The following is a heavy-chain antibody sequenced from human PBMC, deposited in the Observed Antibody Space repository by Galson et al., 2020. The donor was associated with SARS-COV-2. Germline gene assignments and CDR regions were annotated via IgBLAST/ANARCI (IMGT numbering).Heavy chain of an antibody. J-gene: IGHJ4*02. CDR2: FDPEDGET. V-gene: IGHV1-24*01. CDR1: GYTLTELY. D-gene: IGHD3-22*01. Sequence: ASVKVSCKVSGYTLTELYMHWVRQAPGKGLEWMGGFDPEDGETIYAQKFQGRVTTTEDTSTDTAYMELSSLRSEDTAVYYCATTTYYYDSSGYYYDYWGQGTLVTVSS. CDR3: ATTTYYYDSSGYYYDY.